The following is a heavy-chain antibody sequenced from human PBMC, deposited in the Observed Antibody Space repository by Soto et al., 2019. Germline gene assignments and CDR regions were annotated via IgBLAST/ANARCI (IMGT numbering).Heavy chain of an antibody. Sequence: PGGSLRLSCAASGFTFSSYAMSWVRQAPGKGLEWVSAISGSGGSTYYADSVEGRFTISRDNSKNTLYLQMNSLRAEDTAVYYCAKDQRLSGVRGVIITPPLYDYWGQGTLVTVSS. CDR2: ISGSGGST. J-gene: IGHJ4*02. CDR1: GFTFSSYA. V-gene: IGHV3-23*01. CDR3: AKDQRLSGVRGVIITPPLYDY. D-gene: IGHD3-10*01.